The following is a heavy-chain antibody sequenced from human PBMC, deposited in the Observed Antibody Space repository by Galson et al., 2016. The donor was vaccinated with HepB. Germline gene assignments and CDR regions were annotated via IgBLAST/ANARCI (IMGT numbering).Heavy chain of an antibody. D-gene: IGHD3-16*01. CDR2: MNPNSGNT. CDR3: ASVSVFGGGMDV. V-gene: IGHV1-8*02. CDR1: GYTFTNYG. J-gene: IGHJ6*02. Sequence: SVKVSCKASGYTFTNYGLSWVRQATGQGLEWMGWMNPNSGNTGYVQKFQGRVTMTRNPSISTAYMELSSLRSDDTAVYYCASVSVFGGGMDVWGRGTTVTVSS.